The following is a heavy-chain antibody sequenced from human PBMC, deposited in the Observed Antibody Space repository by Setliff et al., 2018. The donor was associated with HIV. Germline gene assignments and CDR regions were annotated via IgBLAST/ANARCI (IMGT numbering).Heavy chain of an antibody. V-gene: IGHV4-34*01. D-gene: IGHD2-15*01. CDR1: GGSFSGNY. Sequence: PSETLSLTCAIYGGSFSGNYWSWIRQPPGKGLEWIGEINYSGTTNHNPFLKSRVTISVDTSKKQFSLKLNSVTAADSAIYYCAATYCRGGGRDCPQMYDYWGQGSL. J-gene: IGHJ4*02. CDR3: AATYCRGGGRDCPQMYDY. CDR2: INYSGTT.